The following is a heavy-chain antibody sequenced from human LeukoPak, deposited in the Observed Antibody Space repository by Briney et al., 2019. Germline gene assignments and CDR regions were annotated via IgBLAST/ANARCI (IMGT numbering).Heavy chain of an antibody. Sequence: SETLSLTCTASGVSISSHYWSWIRQPAGKGLEWIGHIYISRSTNYNPSLKSRVTMSVDTPKNQFSLQLSSVTAADTAVYYCARESERYSHIFDYWGQGTLVTVSS. J-gene: IGHJ4*02. V-gene: IGHV4-4*07. CDR2: IYISRST. CDR3: ARESERYSHIFDY. CDR1: GVSISSHY. D-gene: IGHD1-1*01.